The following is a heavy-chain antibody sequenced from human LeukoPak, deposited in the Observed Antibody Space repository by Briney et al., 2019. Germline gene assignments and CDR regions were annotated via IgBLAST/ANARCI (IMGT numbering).Heavy chain of an antibody. CDR1: GFTFSSYG. J-gene: IGHJ5*02. CDR3: AKDEYCSSTSCHRGGLDP. V-gene: IGHV3-30*02. CDR2: IWYGGSNK. Sequence: PGGSLRLSCAASGFTFSSYGMHWVRQAPGKGLEWVAVIWYGGSNKYYADSVKGRFTISRDNSKNTLYLQMNSLRAEDTAVYYCAKDEYCSSTSCHRGGLDPWGQGTLVTVSS. D-gene: IGHD2-2*01.